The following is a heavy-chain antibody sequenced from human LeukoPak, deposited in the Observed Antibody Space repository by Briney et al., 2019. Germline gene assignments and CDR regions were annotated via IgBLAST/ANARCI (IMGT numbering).Heavy chain of an antibody. D-gene: IGHD6-6*01. V-gene: IGHV4-31*03. Sequence: SETLSLTCTVSGGSISSGGYYWSWIRQHPGKGLEWIGYIYYSGSTYYNPSLKSRVTISVDTSKNQFSLKLSSVTAADTAVYYCARTARYSSSSLVYAFDPWGQGTLVTVSS. J-gene: IGHJ5*02. CDR1: GGSISSGGYY. CDR2: IYYSGST. CDR3: ARTARYSSSSLVYAFDP.